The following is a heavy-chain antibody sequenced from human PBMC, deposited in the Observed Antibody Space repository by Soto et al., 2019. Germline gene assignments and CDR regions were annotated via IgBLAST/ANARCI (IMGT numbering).Heavy chain of an antibody. CDR1: GFIFSPYG. CDR2: IRNDGSDK. Sequence: SCAASGFIFSPYGIHWVRQAPGKGLEWVALIRNDGSDKYYVESVTGRFTISRDNSKNTVYLQMNSLRAEDTALYFCARAPRMAPFDIWGQGTMVTVSS. CDR3: ARAPRMAPFDI. V-gene: IGHV3-33*01. J-gene: IGHJ3*02.